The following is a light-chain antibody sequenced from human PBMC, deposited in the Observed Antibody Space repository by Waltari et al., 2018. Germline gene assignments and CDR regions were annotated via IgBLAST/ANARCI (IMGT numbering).Light chain of an antibody. Sequence: DIVMTQSPDSLAVSLGERATINCKSSQSVLYSSNNKNYLAWYQQKPGQPPKLLIYWASTRGSGVPYRFSGSGSGTDFTLTISSLQAEDVAVYYCQQYYTTRTFGQGTKVEIK. CDR3: QQYYTTRT. V-gene: IGKV4-1*01. J-gene: IGKJ1*01. CDR1: QSVLYSSNNKNY. CDR2: WAS.